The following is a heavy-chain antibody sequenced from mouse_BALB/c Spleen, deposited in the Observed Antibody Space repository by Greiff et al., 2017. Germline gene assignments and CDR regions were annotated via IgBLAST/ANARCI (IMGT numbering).Heavy chain of an antibody. CDR2: ISSGSSTI. D-gene: IGHD6-1*01. CDR1: GFTFSSFG. Sequence: EVKLVESGGGLVQPGGSRKLSGAASGFTFSSFGMHWVRQAPEKGLEWVAYISSGSSTIYYADTVKGRFTISRDNPKNTLFLQMTSLRSEDTAMYYCATTGFAYWGQGTLVTVSA. J-gene: IGHJ3*01. V-gene: IGHV5-17*02. CDR3: ATTGFAY.